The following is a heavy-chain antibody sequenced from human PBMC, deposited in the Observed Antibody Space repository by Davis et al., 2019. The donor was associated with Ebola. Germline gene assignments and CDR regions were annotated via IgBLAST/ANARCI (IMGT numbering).Heavy chain of an antibody. CDR2: ISAYNGNT. J-gene: IGHJ5*02. V-gene: IGHV1-18*01. CDR1: GYTFIHYG. Sequence: ASVKVSCKASGYTFIHYGISWVRQAPGQGLEWMGWISAYNGNTNYAQKFKGRVTMTVDTSTTTAYMELRSLRSDDTAVYYCARGKWFDPWGQGTLVSVTS. CDR3: ARGKWFDP.